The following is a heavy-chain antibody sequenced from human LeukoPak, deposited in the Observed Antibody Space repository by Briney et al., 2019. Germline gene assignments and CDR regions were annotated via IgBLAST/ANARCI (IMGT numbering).Heavy chain of an antibody. D-gene: IGHD3-10*01. CDR3: ARRGYRSGSYYTIDY. CDR1: GYTFTNYG. J-gene: IGHJ4*02. V-gene: IGHV1-18*01. CDR2: ISAYNGNT. Sequence: ASVKVSCKASGYTFTNYGISWVRQATGQGLEWMGWISAYNGNTNYAQKLQGRVTMTTDTSTSTAYMELRSLRSDGTAVYYCARRGYRSGSYYTIDYWGQGTLVTVSS.